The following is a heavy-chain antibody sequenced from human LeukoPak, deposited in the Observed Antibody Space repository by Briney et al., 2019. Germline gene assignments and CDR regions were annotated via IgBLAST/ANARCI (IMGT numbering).Heavy chain of an antibody. CDR2: IYYSGST. D-gene: IGHD3-10*01. CDR1: GGSISSYY. Sequence: PSETLSLTCTVSGGSISSYYWSWIRQPPGKGLEWIGYIYYSGSTNYNPSLKSRVTISVDTSKNQFSLKLSSVTAADTAVYYCARHEFSYYGSGSLDYWGQGTLVTVSS. V-gene: IGHV4-59*08. CDR3: ARHEFSYYGSGSLDY. J-gene: IGHJ4*02.